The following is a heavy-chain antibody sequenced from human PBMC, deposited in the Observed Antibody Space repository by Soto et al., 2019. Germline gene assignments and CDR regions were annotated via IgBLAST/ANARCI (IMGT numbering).Heavy chain of an antibody. V-gene: IGHV4-31*03. CDR2: IYYSGST. D-gene: IGHD6-25*01. J-gene: IGHJ4*02. CDR1: GGSISSGGYY. CDR3: ARVAATVVTPSYVDY. Sequence: QVQLQESGPGLVKPSQTLSLTCTVSGGSISSGGYYWSWIRQHPGKGLEWIGYIYYSGSTYYNPSLKSRVNKSVGTSKNQFSLKLSSVTAADTAVYYCARVAATVVTPSYVDYWGQGTPVTGSS.